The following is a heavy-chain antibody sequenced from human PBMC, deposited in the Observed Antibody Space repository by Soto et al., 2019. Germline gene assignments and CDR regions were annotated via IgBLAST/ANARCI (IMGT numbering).Heavy chain of an antibody. J-gene: IGHJ4*02. CDR2: IYYSGST. V-gene: IGHV4-39*01. CDR1: GGSINSGSYY. D-gene: IGHD3-22*01. Sequence: PSETLSLTCTVSGGSINSGSYYWGWIRQPPGKGLEWIGNIYYSGSTYYKASLKSRVTISVDMSKNQFSLKLNSVTAADTAVYYCARWRYSSGYYTFDYWGQGTLVTVSS. CDR3: ARWRYSSGYYTFDY.